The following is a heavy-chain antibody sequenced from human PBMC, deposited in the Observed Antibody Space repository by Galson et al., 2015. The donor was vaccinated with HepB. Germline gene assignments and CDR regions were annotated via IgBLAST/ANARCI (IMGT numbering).Heavy chain of an antibody. CDR1: GFSLSDYA. D-gene: IGHD2-21*01. CDR3: AKDLRQGTEYSNFES. CDR2: IKGGDDTT. Sequence: SLRLSCATSGFSLSDYAMNWVRQAPGKGPEWVSVIKGGDDTTFYADSVKGRFTISRDTARNMVYLHMTSLRVEDTATYYCAKDLRQGTEYSNFESWGQGTLFTVSS. J-gene: IGHJ4*02. V-gene: IGHV3-23*01.